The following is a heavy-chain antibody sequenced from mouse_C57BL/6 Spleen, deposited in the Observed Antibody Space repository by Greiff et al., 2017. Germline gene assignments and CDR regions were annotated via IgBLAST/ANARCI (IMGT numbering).Heavy chain of an antibody. D-gene: IGHD1-1*01. J-gene: IGHJ1*03. CDR2: IHPNSGST. V-gene: IGHV1-64*01. Sequence: VKLQQPGAELVKPGASVKLSCKASGYTFTSYWMHWVKQRPGQGLEWIGMIHPNSGSTNYNEKFKSKATLTVDKSSSTAYMQLSSLTSEDSAVYYCARRTTERYFDVWGTGTTVTVSS. CDR3: ARRTTERYFDV. CDR1: GYTFTSYW.